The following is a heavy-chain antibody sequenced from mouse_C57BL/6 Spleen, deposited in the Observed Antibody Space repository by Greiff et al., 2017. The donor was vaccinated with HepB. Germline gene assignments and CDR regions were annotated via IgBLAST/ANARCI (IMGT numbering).Heavy chain of an antibody. CDR3: ARGSPGDFDV. CDR1: GFTFSDYG. V-gene: IGHV5-17*01. J-gene: IGHJ1*03. CDR2: ISSGSSTI. Sequence: EVHLVESGGGLVKPGGSLKLSCAASGFTFSDYGMHWVRQAPEKGLEWVAYISSGSSTIYYADTVKGRFTISRDNAKNTLFLQMTSLRSEDTAMYYCARGSPGDFDVWGTGTTVTVSS.